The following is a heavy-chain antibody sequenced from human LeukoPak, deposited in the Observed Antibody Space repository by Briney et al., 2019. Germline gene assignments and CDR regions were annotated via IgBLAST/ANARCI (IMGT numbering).Heavy chain of an antibody. V-gene: IGHV3-43D*03. D-gene: IGHD2-15*01. CDR1: GFTFDDYD. Sequence: GGSLRLSCAASGFTFDDYDMHWVRQAPGKGLEWVSLISWDGGSTYYADSVKGRFTISRDNSKNSLYLQMNSLRAEDTALYYCAKDCSGGSCYSNWGQGTLVTVSS. CDR3: AKDCSGGSCYSN. J-gene: IGHJ4*02. CDR2: ISWDGGST.